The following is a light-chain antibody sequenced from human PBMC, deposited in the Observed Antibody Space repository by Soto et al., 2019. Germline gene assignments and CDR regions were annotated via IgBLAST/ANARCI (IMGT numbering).Light chain of an antibody. J-gene: IGKJ1*01. V-gene: IGKV1-8*01. CDR1: QDVGRY. Sequence: AIRMTQSPSSLSASAGDRVAIACRASQDVGRYLAWYQQKPGQAPKLLIYGASTLQSGVPARFSCGGAGTDFTLTISCLQSEDFATYYCQHYKNYPWTFGQGTNVEIK. CDR2: GAS. CDR3: QHYKNYPWT.